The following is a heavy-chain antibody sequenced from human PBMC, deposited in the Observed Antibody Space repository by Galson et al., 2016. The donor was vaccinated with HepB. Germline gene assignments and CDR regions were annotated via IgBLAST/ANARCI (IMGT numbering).Heavy chain of an antibody. Sequence: SLRLSCAASGFTFSSFWMSWVRQAPGKGLEWVANIKQDGSENHYADSVKGLFTISRDNANQSVYLQLNSLRAEDTAVYYCARDRDFPDGHPDPFDCWGQGTVVTVS. V-gene: IGHV3-7*03. D-gene: IGHD3-3*01. CDR3: ARDRDFPDGHPDPFDC. CDR2: IKQDGSEN. J-gene: IGHJ4*02. CDR1: GFTFSSFW.